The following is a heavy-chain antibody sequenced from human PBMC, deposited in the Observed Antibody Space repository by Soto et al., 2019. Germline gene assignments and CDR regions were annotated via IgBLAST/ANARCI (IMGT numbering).Heavy chain of an antibody. CDR1: GFTFDYYA. CDR3: AKDRELEPGYGMDV. CDR2: IDWNSGNI. J-gene: IGHJ6*02. V-gene: IGHV3-9*01. Sequence: EVQLVESGGGLVQPGRSLRLSCAASGFTFDYYAMHWVRQAPGKGLGWVSGIDWNSGNIDYADSVKGRFTISRDNAMNSLYLQMNSLRPEDTALYYCAKDRELEPGYGMDVWGQGTTVTVSS. D-gene: IGHD1-1*01.